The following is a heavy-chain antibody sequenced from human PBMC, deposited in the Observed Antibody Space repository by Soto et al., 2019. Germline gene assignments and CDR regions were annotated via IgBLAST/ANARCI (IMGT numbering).Heavy chain of an antibody. CDR3: ARDYYRFNSGYGFSMDV. CDR1: GFTISSYA. J-gene: IGHJ6*02. Sequence: GGPLRLSCAASGFTISSYAMHWVRQAPGKGLEWVAVISYDGSNKYYADSVKGRFTISRDNSKNTLYLQMNSLRAEDTAVYYCARDYYRFNSGYGFSMDVWGQGTTVTVSS. D-gene: IGHD5-12*01. CDR2: ISYDGSNK. V-gene: IGHV3-30-3*01.